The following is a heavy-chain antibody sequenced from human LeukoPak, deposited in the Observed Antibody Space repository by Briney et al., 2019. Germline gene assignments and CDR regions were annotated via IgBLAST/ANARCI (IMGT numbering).Heavy chain of an antibody. V-gene: IGHV4-59*01. D-gene: IGHD1-1*01. CDR1: GGSISSYY. Sequence: PSETLSLTCTVSGGSISSYYWSWSRQPPGKGLEWIGYIYYSGSTNYNPSLKSRVTISVDTSKNQFSLKLSSVTAADTAVYYCARDYWNDGLFDYWGQGTLVTVSS. CDR3: ARDYWNDGLFDY. J-gene: IGHJ4*02. CDR2: IYYSGST.